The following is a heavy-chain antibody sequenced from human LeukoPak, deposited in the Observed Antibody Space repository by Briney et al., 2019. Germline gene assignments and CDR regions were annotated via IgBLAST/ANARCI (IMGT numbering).Heavy chain of an antibody. CDR3: ARGAGYGDYPGNLDY. CDR1: GFTFSSYA. V-gene: IGHV3-30-3*01. J-gene: IGHJ4*02. D-gene: IGHD4-17*01. CDR2: ISYDGSNK. Sequence: GRSLRLSCAASGFTFSSYAMHWVRQAPGKGLEWVAVISYDGSNKYYADSVKGRFTISRDNSKSTLYLQMNSLRAEDTAVYYCARGAGYGDYPGNLDYWGQGTLVTVSS.